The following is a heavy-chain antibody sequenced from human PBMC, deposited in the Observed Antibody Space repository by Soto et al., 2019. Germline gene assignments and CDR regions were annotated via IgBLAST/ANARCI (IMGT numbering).Heavy chain of an antibody. D-gene: IGHD5-18*01. J-gene: IGHJ3*02. CDR2: IIPIFGTA. Sequence: QVQLVQSGAEVKKPGSSVKVSCKASGGTFSSYAISWVRQAPGQGLEWMGGIIPIFGTANYAQKFQGRVTITADKSTSTAYMERSSLRSEDTAVYYCARDWWPAMATEHAFDIWGQGTMVTVSS. CDR3: ARDWWPAMATEHAFDI. V-gene: IGHV1-69*06. CDR1: GGTFSSYA.